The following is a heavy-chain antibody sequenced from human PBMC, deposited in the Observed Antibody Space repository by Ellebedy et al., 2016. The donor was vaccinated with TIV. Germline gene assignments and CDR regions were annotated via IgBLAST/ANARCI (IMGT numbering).Heavy chain of an antibody. CDR3: ARVVWQQPVSYAFDI. CDR1: GGSISPYY. V-gene: IGHV4-59*01. D-gene: IGHD6-13*01. J-gene: IGHJ3*02. CDR2: ISYSGST. Sequence: MPSETLPLTCTVSGGSISPYYWSWTRQPPGKGLEWIGYISYSGSTNYNPSLKSRVTISVDTSKNQFSLRLSSVTAADTAVYYCARVVWQQPVSYAFDIWGQGTMVTVSS.